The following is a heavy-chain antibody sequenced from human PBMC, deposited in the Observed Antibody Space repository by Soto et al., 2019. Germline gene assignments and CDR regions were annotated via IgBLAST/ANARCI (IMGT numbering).Heavy chain of an antibody. V-gene: IGHV3-30-3*01. J-gene: IGHJ6*02. CDR3: ARVTPGNNLYYFYGLDV. D-gene: IGHD1-1*01. CDR2: ISYEGSNT. CDR1: GFTFGTYA. Sequence: GGSLRLSCVASGFTFGTYAIHWVRLAPGKGLQWVALISYEGSNTYYADPVKGRFTVSRDNSKNTLYLQMNSLRPEDTGVYYCARVTPGNNLYYFYGLDVWGQGTSVTVSS.